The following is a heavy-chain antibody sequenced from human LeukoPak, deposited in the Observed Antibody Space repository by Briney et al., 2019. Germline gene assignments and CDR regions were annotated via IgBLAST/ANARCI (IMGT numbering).Heavy chain of an antibody. D-gene: IGHD3-10*01. V-gene: IGHV4-39*01. J-gene: IGHJ4*02. CDR3: ARHAQWFGEYVDY. CDR1: GGSISSSSYY. CDR2: IYYSGST. Sequence: SETLSLTCTVSGGSISSSSYYWGWIRQPPGKGLEWIGSIYYSGSTYYNPSLKSRVTISVDTSKNQFSLKLSSVTAADTAVYYCARHAQWFGEYVDYWGQGTLVTVSS.